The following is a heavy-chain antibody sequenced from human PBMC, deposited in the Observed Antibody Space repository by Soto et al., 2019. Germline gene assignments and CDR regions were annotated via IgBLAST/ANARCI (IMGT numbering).Heavy chain of an antibody. V-gene: IGHV3-7*01. CDR1: GFTFSTYR. CDR3: VRDWSTLWCMDV. Sequence: PRLSCAASGFTFSTYRMNWFRQAPGKGLEWVANIKQDGSEKYYVDSVKGRFAISRDNAKDSLFLQMNNLRAEDTAVYYCVRDWSTLWCMDVWGQGTTVTVSS. CDR2: IKQDGSEK. D-gene: IGHD2-21*01. J-gene: IGHJ6*02.